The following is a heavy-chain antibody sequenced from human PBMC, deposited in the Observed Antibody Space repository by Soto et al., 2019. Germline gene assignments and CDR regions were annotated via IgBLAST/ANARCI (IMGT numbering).Heavy chain of an antibody. CDR1: GFTFSSYA. CDR2: ISGSGGST. V-gene: IGHV3-23*01. CDR3: ATGKIDYDILTGYYDAFDI. J-gene: IGHJ3*02. D-gene: IGHD3-9*01. Sequence: GGSLRLSCAASGFTFSSYAMSWVRQAPGKGLEWVLAISGSGGSTYYADSVKGRFTISRDNSKNTLYLQMNSLRAEDTAVYYCATGKIDYDILTGYYDAFDIWGQGTMVTVSS.